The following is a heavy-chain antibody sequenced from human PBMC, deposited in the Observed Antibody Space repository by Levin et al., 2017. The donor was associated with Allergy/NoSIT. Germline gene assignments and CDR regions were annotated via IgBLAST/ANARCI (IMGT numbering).Heavy chain of an antibody. CDR1: GFSFSNYW. J-gene: IGHJ4*02. Sequence: HTGGSLRLSCAASGFSFSNYWMHWVRQVPGKGLVWVSRINGDGSSTSYADSVKGRFTISRDNAKNTLYLQMNSLRVEDTAVYYCARDRVGARDFDYWGQGTLVTVSS. V-gene: IGHV3-74*01. D-gene: IGHD1-26*01. CDR2: INGDGSST. CDR3: ARDRVGARDFDY.